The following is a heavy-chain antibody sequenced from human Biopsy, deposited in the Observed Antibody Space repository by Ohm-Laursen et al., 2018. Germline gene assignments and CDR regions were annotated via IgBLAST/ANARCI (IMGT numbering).Heavy chain of an antibody. J-gene: IGHJ6*02. CDR3: ARDKITYCTSTSCDYFGMDV. V-gene: IGHV4-59*01. D-gene: IGHD2-2*01. CDR1: GASIEDYY. Sequence: SETLSLTCTVSGASIEDYYWTWIRQAPGKTLEWIASINYRGNTNYNPSLKSRVTMSAHTSTNQFSLKPTSVTAADTAVYYCARDKITYCTSTSCDYFGMDVWGQGTTVTVSS. CDR2: INYRGNT.